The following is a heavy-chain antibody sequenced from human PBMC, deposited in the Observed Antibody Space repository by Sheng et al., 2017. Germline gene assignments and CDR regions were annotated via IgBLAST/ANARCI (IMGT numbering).Heavy chain of an antibody. CDR1: GGTFSSYA. D-gene: IGHD2-2*01. Sequence: QVQLVQSGAEVKKPGSSVKVSCKASGGTFSSYAISWVRQAPGQGLEWMGGIIPILGIANYAQKFQGRVTITADKSTSTAYMELSSLRSEDTAVYYCASPRNPTYCSSTSCYEGYWGQGTLVTVSS. CDR2: IIPILGIA. V-gene: IGHV1-69*04. J-gene: IGHJ4*02. CDR3: ASPRNPTYCSSTSCYEGY.